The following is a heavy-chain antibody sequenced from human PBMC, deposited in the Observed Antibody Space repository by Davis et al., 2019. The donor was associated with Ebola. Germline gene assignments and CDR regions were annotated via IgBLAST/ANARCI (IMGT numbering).Heavy chain of an antibody. V-gene: IGHV4-59*01. D-gene: IGHD6-19*01. Sequence: ETLSLTCTVSGDSISNYYWSWIRLSPGKGPEWIGYIFYSGGTDYNPSLNSRATILMDTSKNQISLKLTSVTAADTALYFCARVSMIVAGHRVFDKWGQGILVTVSS. CDR3: ARVSMIVAGHRVFDK. CDR1: GDSISNYY. CDR2: IFYSGGT. J-gene: IGHJ4*02.